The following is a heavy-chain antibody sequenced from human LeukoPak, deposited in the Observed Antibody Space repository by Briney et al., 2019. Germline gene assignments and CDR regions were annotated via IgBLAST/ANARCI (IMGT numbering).Heavy chain of an antibody. Sequence: SETLSLTCTVSSASISSSDYWWAWIRQPPGKGLDWIASVFYRGNTHYNPSLQSRVTISVDTSKNQFSLNLNSVTAADTAVYYCARQRGIGSWSFDYWGQGTLVTVSS. D-gene: IGHD3-3*02. J-gene: IGHJ4*02. V-gene: IGHV4-39*01. CDR3: ARQRGIGSWSFDY. CDR2: VFYRGNT. CDR1: SASISSSDYW.